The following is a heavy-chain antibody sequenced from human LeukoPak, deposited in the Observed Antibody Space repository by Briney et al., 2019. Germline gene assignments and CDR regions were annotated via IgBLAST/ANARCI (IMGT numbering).Heavy chain of an antibody. CDR3: VSRYFDWSYNYYGMDV. V-gene: IGHV3-64D*06. J-gene: IGHJ6*04. D-gene: IGHD3-9*01. CDR2: VSSNGGST. Sequence: GGSLRLSCSASGFTFSSYAMHWVRQAPGKGLEYVSAVSSNGGSTYYADSVKGRFTISRDNSKNTLYLQMSSLRAEDTAVYYCVSRYFDWSYNYYGMDVWGKGTTVTVSS. CDR1: GFTFSSYA.